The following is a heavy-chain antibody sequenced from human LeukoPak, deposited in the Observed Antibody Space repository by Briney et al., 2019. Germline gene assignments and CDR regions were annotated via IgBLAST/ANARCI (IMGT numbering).Heavy chain of an antibody. D-gene: IGHD1-26*01. V-gene: IGHV3-11*04. CDR2: IRSTGSST. CDR3: AKVRWDHRELLLALDY. CDR1: GFTFRDYY. Sequence: GGSLRLSCTASGFTFRDYYVTWLRQAPGKGLEWVSYIRSTGSSTAYADSVKGRFAISRDNAKNSLYLQMNGLRAEDTAVYYCAKVRWDHRELLLALDYWGQGTLVTVSS. J-gene: IGHJ4*02.